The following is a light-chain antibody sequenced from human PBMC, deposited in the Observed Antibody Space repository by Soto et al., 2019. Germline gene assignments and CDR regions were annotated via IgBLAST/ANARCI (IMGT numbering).Light chain of an antibody. Sequence: QSVLTQPASVSGSPGQSITIPCAGTSSDVGGYNYVSWYQQLPGKAPQLVIYDVTHRPSGVSDRFSGSRSGNTASLTISGLQAEDEADYYCTSFTSGSTPYVLGTGTKVTVL. J-gene: IGLJ1*01. CDR3: TSFTSGSTPYV. CDR2: DVT. CDR1: SSDVGGYNY. V-gene: IGLV2-14*03.